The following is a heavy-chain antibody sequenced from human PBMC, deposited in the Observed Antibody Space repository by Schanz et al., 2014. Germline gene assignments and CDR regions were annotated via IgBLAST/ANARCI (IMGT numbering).Heavy chain of an antibody. Sequence: VQLVESGGGVAQPGGSLRLSCAASGFSFSGYGMNWVRQAPGKGLEWVSCITGGSTTYTYYADSVRGRFTISRDNAKSSVYLQMNSLRAEDTAVYYCARSGVDVWGQGTTVTVSS. J-gene: IGHJ6*02. CDR1: GFSFSGYG. CDR2: ITGGSTTYT. V-gene: IGHV3-21*01. CDR3: ARSGVDV. D-gene: IGHD3-10*01.